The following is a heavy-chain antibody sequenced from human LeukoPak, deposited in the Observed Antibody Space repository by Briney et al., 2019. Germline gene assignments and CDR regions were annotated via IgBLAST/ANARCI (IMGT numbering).Heavy chain of an antibody. CDR2: IIPILGVA. Sequence: ASVKVSCEASGGTFSSYAISWVRQAPGQGLEWMGRIIPILGVANYAQKFQGRVTITADKSTNTAYMELGSLRSEDTAVYYCATDRGDVFDIWGQGTVVTVSS. V-gene: IGHV1-69*04. CDR1: GGTFSSYA. D-gene: IGHD1-14*01. J-gene: IGHJ3*02. CDR3: ATDRGDVFDI.